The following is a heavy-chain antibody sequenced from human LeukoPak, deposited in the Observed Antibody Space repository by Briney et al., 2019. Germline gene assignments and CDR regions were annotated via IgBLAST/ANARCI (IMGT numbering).Heavy chain of an antibody. CDR3: ARPVTGTYAPLEY. D-gene: IGHD1-1*01. CDR2: ISSDGSSA. Sequence: GGSLRLSCAASGFTFSNYWMHWVRQAPGKGLVYVSRISSDGSSANYADSVQGRFTISRDNAKNTLYLEMNSLRADDTAVYYCARPVTGTYAPLEYWGQGTLVTVSS. CDR1: GFTFSNYW. J-gene: IGHJ4*02. V-gene: IGHV3-74*01.